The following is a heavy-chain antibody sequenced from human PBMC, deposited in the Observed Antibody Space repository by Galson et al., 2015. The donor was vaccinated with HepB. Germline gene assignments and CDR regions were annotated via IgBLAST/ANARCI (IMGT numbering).Heavy chain of an antibody. Sequence: QSGAEVKKPGESLRISCKGSGYSFTSYWISWVRQMPGKGLEWMGRIDPSDSYTNYSPSFQGHVTISADKSISTAYLQWSSLKASDTAMYYCASDLQKSHIVVVTAIPEIWGQGTMVTVSS. CDR2: IDPSDSYT. D-gene: IGHD2-21*02. V-gene: IGHV5-10-1*01. CDR1: GYSFTSYW. J-gene: IGHJ3*02. CDR3: ASDLQKSHIVVVTAIPEI.